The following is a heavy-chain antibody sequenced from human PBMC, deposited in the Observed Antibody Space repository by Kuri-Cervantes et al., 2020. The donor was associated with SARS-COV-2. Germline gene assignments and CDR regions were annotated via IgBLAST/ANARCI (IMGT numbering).Heavy chain of an antibody. D-gene: IGHD6-13*01. V-gene: IGHV3-30-3*01. J-gene: IGHJ4*02. Sequence: GGSLRLSCAASGFTFSSYAMHWVRQAPGKGLEWVAVISYDGSNKYYADSVKGRFTISRDNSKNTLYLQMSSLRAEDTAVYYCARDLSWAAAGSLDYWGQGTLVTVSS. CDR2: ISYDGSNK. CDR3: ARDLSWAAAGSLDY. CDR1: GFTFSSYA.